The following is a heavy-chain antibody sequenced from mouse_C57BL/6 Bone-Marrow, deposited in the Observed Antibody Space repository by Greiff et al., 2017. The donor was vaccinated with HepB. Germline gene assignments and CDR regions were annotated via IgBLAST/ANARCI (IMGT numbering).Heavy chain of an antibody. V-gene: IGHV1-64*01. CDR2: IHPNSGST. CDR3: ARSTLGYAMDY. J-gene: IGHJ4*01. Sequence: VQLQQPGAELVKPGASVKLSCKASGYTFTSYWMHWVKQRPGQGLEWIGMIHPNSGSTNYNEKFKSKATLTVDKSSSTAYMQLSSLTSEDSAVYFCARSTLGYAMDYWGQGTSVTVSS. D-gene: IGHD4-1*01. CDR1: GYTFTSYW.